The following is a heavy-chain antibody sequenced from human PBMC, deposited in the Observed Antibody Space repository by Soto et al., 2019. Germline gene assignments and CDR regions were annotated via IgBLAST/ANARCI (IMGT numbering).Heavy chain of an antibody. J-gene: IGHJ4*02. Sequence: QIQLVQSGAEMKTPGASVKVSCKASGYTFTSYGFSWVRQAPGQGLEWMGWITGYKGDTKYAQKFQDRVTMTRDVSTSTAYMELRSLTSDDTAVYYCARNPAGNYEYWGQGTLVTVSS. CDR3: ARNPAGNYEY. CDR2: ITGYKGDT. V-gene: IGHV1-18*01. CDR1: GYTFTSYG.